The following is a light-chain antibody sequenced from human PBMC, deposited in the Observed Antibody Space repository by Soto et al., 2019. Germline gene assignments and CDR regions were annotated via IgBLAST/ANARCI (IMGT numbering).Light chain of an antibody. CDR3: HQYNNWPPWT. CDR1: QSVSSK. CDR2: VAS. V-gene: IGKV3-15*01. J-gene: IGKJ1*01. Sequence: EIVMTQSPATLSVSPGERATLSCRAIQSVSSKLAWYQQKPGQAPRLLIYVASTRATGIPARFSGSGSGTEFTLSISSLQSEDFAVYYCHQYNNWPPWTFGQGTKVEIK.